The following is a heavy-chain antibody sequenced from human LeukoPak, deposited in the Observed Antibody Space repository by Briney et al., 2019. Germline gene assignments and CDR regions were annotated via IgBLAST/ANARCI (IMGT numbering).Heavy chain of an antibody. V-gene: IGHV3-15*01. D-gene: IGHD6-19*01. Sequence: GRTLRLSCAASVFTLSNAYMSWVRQAPGKGLEWVGRIRSKTDRGTIDYAAPVKDRFTISRDDSKNRLYLQINSLKTEDTAVYYCTTAVAGTVRIDYWGQGTLVTVSS. J-gene: IGHJ4*02. CDR2: IRSKTDRGTI. CDR1: VFTLSNAY. CDR3: TTAVAGTVRIDY.